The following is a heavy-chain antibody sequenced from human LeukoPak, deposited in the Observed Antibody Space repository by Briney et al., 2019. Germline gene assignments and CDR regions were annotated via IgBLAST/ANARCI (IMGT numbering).Heavy chain of an antibody. D-gene: IGHD3-16*01. CDR3: ARVGAVGYYYYYMDV. J-gene: IGHJ6*03. CDR2: IYYSGGT. CDR1: GGSISTYY. V-gene: IGHV4-59*12. Sequence: SETLSLTCTVSGGSISTYYWSWIRQPPGKGLEWIGYIYYSGGTNYNPSLKSRVTISVDTSKNQFSLKLSSVTAADTAVYYCARVGAVGYYYYYMDVWGKGTTVTVSS.